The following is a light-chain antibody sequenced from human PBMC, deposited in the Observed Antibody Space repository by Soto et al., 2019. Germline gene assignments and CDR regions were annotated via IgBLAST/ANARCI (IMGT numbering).Light chain of an antibody. J-gene: IGKJ3*01. CDR1: QSASSY. CDR3: QQRSNWLLT. CDR2: DAS. V-gene: IGKV3-11*01. Sequence: EIVLTQSPATLSLSPGERATLSCRASQSASSYLAWYQQKPGQAPRLLIYDASNRATGIPARFSGSGSGTDFTLTISSLEPEDFAVYYCQQRSNWLLTFGPGTKVDIK.